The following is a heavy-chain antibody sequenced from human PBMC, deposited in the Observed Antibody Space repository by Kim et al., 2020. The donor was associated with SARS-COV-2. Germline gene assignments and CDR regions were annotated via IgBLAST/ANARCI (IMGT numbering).Heavy chain of an antibody. CDR2: MSKDGSDI. D-gene: IGHD3-10*01. CDR1: GFTFSTYA. CDR3: VRDNYGSFDY. Sequence: GGSLRLSCAASGFTFSTYAMHWVSQAPGKGLECVAIMSKDGSDINYADSVKGRFTISRDNSKNTLYLQMNSLRAEDTAVYYCVRDNYGSFDYWGQGTLVTVSS. J-gene: IGHJ4*02. V-gene: IGHV3-30*04.